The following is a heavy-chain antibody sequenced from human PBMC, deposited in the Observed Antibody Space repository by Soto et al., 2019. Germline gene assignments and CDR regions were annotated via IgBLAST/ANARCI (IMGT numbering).Heavy chain of an antibody. CDR1: GFTFSSYA. D-gene: IGHD6-19*01. J-gene: IGHJ6*02. V-gene: IGHV3-30-3*01. CDR3: ARGVAMAGYYYYYGMDV. Sequence: PGGSLRLSCAASGFTFSSYAMHWVRQAPGKGLEWVAVISYDGSNKYYADSVKGRFTISRDNSKNTLYLQMNSLRAEDTAVYYCARGVAMAGYYYYYGMDVWGQGTTVTVSS. CDR2: ISYDGSNK.